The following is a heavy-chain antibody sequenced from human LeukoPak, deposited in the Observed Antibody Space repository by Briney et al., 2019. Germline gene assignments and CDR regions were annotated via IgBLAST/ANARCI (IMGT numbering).Heavy chain of an antibody. CDR2: IRYDGSNR. J-gene: IGHJ4*02. CDR3: ASRFDY. V-gene: IGHV3-30*02. Sequence: GGSLRLSCAASGFTFSSYGMHWVRQAPGKGLEWVTFIRYDGSNRYYADSVKGRFTVSRDNSKNTLYLQMNSLRAEDTAVYYCASRFDYWGQGTLVTVSS. CDR1: GFTFSSYG.